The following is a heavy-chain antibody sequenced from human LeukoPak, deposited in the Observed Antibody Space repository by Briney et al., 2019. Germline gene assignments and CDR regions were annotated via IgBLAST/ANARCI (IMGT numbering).Heavy chain of an antibody. Sequence: GGSLRLSCGASGFTFRGYAMAWVRQAPGKGLEWVSTISSSGENTYYTDSVKGRFTVSRDNSENTLYLQMNSLRAEDTAVYFCAKDKTNSIWRFFDYWGQGTLVTVSS. V-gene: IGHV3-23*01. CDR3: AKDKTNSIWRFFDY. CDR1: GFTFRGYA. CDR2: ISSSGENT. J-gene: IGHJ4*02. D-gene: IGHD6-13*01.